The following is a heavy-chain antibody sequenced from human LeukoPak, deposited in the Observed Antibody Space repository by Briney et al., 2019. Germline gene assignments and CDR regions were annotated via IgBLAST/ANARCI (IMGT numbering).Heavy chain of an antibody. CDR1: GYSFTSYW. D-gene: IGHD3-3*01. CDR3: ARRRGDDFLPSDAFDI. J-gene: IGHJ3*02. Sequence: GESLKVSCKGSGYSFTSYWIGWVRQMPGKGLEWMGIIYPGDSDTRYSPSFQGQVTISADKSISTAYLQWSSLKASDTAMYYCARRRGDDFLPSDAFDIWGQGTMVTVSS. V-gene: IGHV5-51*01. CDR2: IYPGDSDT.